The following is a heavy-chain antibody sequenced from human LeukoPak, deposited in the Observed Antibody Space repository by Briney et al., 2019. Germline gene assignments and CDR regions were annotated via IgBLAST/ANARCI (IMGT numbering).Heavy chain of an antibody. CDR2: ISSSSRYI. CDR3: ARDREEDYYMDV. V-gene: IGHV3-21*01. J-gene: IGHJ6*03. D-gene: IGHD3-10*01. CDR1: GFTYNYYS. Sequence: PGGSLRLSCAASGFTYNYYSMNWVRQAPGKGLEWVSSISSSSRYIYYADSVKGRFTFSRDNAKNSLYLQMNSLRAEDTAVYYCARDREEDYYMDVWGKGTTVTVSS.